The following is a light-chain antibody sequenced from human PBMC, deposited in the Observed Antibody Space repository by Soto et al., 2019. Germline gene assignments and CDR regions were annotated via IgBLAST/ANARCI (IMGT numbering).Light chain of an antibody. CDR2: DAS. CDR3: QQYNSYSGA. V-gene: IGKV1-5*01. J-gene: IGKJ4*01. CDR1: QSISSW. Sequence: DIQMTQSPSTLSASVGDRVTITCRASQSISSWLAWYQQKPGKAPKLLIYDASSLESGVPSRFSGSGSGTEFTLTISRLQTDDFATYYCQQYNSYSGAFGGGTKVEIK.